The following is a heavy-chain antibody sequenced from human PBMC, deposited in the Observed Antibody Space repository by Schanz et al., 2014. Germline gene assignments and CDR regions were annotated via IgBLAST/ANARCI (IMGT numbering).Heavy chain of an antibody. V-gene: IGHV3-48*01. CDR3: ASLYDREYFDY. D-gene: IGHD2-8*01. Sequence: EVQLVESGGNLVQPGGSLRLSCVASGFTFSSHSMNWVRQAPGQGLEWVSYISGDSSTIFYADSVRGRFTISRDSSRNTLYLQMNSLRAEDTAVYYCASLYDREYFDYWGQGTLVTVSS. CDR1: GFTFSSHS. CDR2: ISGDSSTI. J-gene: IGHJ4*02.